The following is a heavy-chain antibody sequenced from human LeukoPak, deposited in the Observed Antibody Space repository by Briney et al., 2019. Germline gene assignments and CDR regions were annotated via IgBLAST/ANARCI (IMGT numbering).Heavy chain of an antibody. CDR2: VSYSGST. V-gene: IGHV4-31*03. D-gene: IGHD1-20*01. J-gene: IGHJ5*02. Sequence: SETLSLTCTLSGGSITSGRYYWTWIRQHPQRGLEWIGYVSYSGSTNYNSSLKSRLTISADTSKNQFYLRLTSVTAADTAVYYCAGDPRGDITGTTFDRWGQGTLVTVSS. CDR3: AGDPRGDITGTTFDR. CDR1: GGSITSGRYY.